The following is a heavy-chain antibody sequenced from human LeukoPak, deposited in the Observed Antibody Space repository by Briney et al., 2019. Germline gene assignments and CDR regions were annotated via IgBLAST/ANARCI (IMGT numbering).Heavy chain of an antibody. CDR2: IYYSGST. V-gene: IGHV4-39*01. J-gene: IGHJ4*02. CDR3: ARVLRNIVATITKHRPFDY. D-gene: IGHD5-12*01. Sequence: SETLSLTCTVSGGSISSSSYYWGWIRQPPGKGLEWIGSIYYSGSTYYNPSLKSRVTISVDTSKNQFSLKLSSVTAADTAVYYCARVLRNIVATITKHRPFDYWGQGTLVTVSS. CDR1: GGSISSSSYY.